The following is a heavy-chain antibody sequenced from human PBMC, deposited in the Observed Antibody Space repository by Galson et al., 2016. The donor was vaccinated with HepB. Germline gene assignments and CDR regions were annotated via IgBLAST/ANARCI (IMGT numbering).Heavy chain of an antibody. Sequence: SETLSLTCAVSGDSVISNNWWSWVRQPPGKGLEWIGEIHHSGSSNYNPSLKSRLTMSVDKSKNQCSLRLTSVTVADASVYYCARLSATYYVDNWGQGTLVTVSS. CDR3: ARLSATYYVDN. V-gene: IGHV4-4*02. CDR1: GDSVISNNW. CDR2: IHHSGSS. J-gene: IGHJ4*02.